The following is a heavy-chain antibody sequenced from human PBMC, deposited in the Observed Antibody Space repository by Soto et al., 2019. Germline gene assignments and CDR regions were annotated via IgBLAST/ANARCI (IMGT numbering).Heavy chain of an antibody. CDR3: ARPLGIGYYGSGSYGSYGLDV. V-gene: IGHV3-74*03. CDR2: INSDGSST. CDR1: GFTFSNYW. J-gene: IGHJ6*02. Sequence: EVQLVESGGALVQPGGSLRLSCAASGFTFSNYWIHWVRQVPGKGLVWVSRINSDGSSTTYADSVRGRFTISSDNAKNLVYLQLNSLRLGDTAVFYCARPLGIGYYGSGSYGSYGLDVWGQGTTVTVSS. D-gene: IGHD3-10*01.